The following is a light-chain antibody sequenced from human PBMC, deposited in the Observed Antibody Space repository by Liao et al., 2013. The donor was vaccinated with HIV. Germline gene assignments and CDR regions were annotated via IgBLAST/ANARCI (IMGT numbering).Light chain of an antibody. Sequence: SYELTQPPSVSVSPGQTVSIPCSGDKLDDIYLCWFQQKPGQSPVLVIYEDNKRPSGIPERFSGSKSGNTATLTISRVEAGDEADYYCQVWDFTSDQRYVFGTGTKVSVL. CDR3: QVWDFTSDQRYV. J-gene: IGLJ1*01. V-gene: IGLV3-1*01. CDR1: KLDDIY. CDR2: EDN.